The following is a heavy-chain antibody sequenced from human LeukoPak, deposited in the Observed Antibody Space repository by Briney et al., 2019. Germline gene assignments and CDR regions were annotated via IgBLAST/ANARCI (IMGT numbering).Heavy chain of an antibody. CDR1: GGTFSSYA. Sequence: GASVKVSCKASGGTFSSYAISWVRQAPGQGLEWMGRIIPIFGIANYAQKFQGRVTITADKSTSTAYMGLSSLRSEDTAVYYCARDREYYYDSSGYYNDAFDIWGQGTMVTVSS. V-gene: IGHV1-69*04. J-gene: IGHJ3*02. CDR3: ARDREYYYDSSGYYNDAFDI. CDR2: IIPIFGIA. D-gene: IGHD3-22*01.